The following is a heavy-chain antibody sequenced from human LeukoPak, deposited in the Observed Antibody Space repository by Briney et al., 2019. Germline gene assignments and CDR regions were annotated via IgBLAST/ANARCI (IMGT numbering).Heavy chain of an antibody. CDR3: ARAVGVDY. D-gene: IGHD3-10*01. CDR2: IKPDGSEK. CDR1: GFTFRRYS. Sequence: GGSLRLSCTASGFTFRRYSMNWVRQAPGKGLEWVANIKPDGSEKYYVDSVKGRFTISRDNAKKSVHLQMNSLRVEDTAVYYCARAVGVDYWGQGTLVTVSS. J-gene: IGHJ4*02. V-gene: IGHV3-7*04.